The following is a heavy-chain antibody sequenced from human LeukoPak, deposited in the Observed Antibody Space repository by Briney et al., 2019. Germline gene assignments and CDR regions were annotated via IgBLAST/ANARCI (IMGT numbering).Heavy chain of an antibody. CDR1: GYTFTGYY. J-gene: IGHJ1*01. D-gene: IGHD2-15*01. Sequence: GASVKVSCKSSGYTFTGYYMHWVRHAPGQGLEWMGWINPNSGGTNYAQKFQGRVTMTRDTSISTAYMELSRLRSDDTAVYYCARERRAIYCSGGSCSQYFQHWGQGTLVTVSS. CDR3: ARERRAIYCSGGSCSQYFQH. CDR2: INPNSGGT. V-gene: IGHV1-2*02.